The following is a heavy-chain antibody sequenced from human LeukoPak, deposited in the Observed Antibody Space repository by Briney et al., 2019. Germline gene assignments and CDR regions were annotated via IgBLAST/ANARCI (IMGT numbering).Heavy chain of an antibody. V-gene: IGHV4-39*01. D-gene: IGHD6-19*01. CDR3: ARQSSGWYPGWFDS. J-gene: IGHJ5*01. Sequence: SETLSLTCTVSGGSISSSSYYWGWIRQPPGKGLEWIGSIYYSGSTYYNPSLKSRVTISVDTSKNQFSLKLSSVTAADTAVYYCARQSSGWYPGWFDSWGQGTLVTVSS. CDR1: GGSISSSSYY. CDR2: IYYSGST.